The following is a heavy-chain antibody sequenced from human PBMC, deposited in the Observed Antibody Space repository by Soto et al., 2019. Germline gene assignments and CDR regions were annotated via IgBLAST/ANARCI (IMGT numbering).Heavy chain of an antibody. CDR3: ARVLYDSSGYYYPRTAFDI. CDR1: GYTFTSYG. J-gene: IGHJ3*02. D-gene: IGHD3-22*01. CDR2: ISAYNGNT. V-gene: IGHV1-18*01. Sequence: ASVKVSCKASGYTFTSYGISWVRQAPGQGLEWMGWISAYNGNTNYAQKLQGRVTMTTDTSTSTAYMELRSLRSDDTAVYYCARVLYDSSGYYYPRTAFDIWGQGTMVTVPS.